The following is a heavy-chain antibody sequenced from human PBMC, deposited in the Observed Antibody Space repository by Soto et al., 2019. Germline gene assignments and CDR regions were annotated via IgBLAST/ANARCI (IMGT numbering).Heavy chain of an antibody. V-gene: IGHV1-46*01. Sequence: ASVKVSCKASGYTFTSYYMHWVRQAPGQGLEWMGIINPSGGSTSYAQKFQGRVTMTRDTSTSTVYMELSSLRSEDTAVYYCARDGSDLSSSFYYYGMDVWGQGTTVTVSS. CDR3: ARDGSDLSSSFYYYGMDV. CDR2: INPSGGST. CDR1: GYTFTSYY. D-gene: IGHD6-6*01. J-gene: IGHJ6*02.